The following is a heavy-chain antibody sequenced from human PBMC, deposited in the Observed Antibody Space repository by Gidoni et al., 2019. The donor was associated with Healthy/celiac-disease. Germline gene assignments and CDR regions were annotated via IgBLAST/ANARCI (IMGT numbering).Heavy chain of an antibody. J-gene: IGHJ4*02. V-gene: IGHV4-59*12. CDR3: ARGPFESGYSSSWYPPWGLDY. CDR1: GGSISSYY. CDR2: IYYSGST. D-gene: IGHD6-13*01. Sequence: QVQLQESGPGLVKPSETLSLTCTVSGGSISSYYWSWIRQPPGKGLEWIGYIYYSGSTNYNPSLKSRVTISVDTSKNQFSLKLSSVTAADTAVYYCARGPFESGYSSSWYPPWGLDYWGQGTLVTVSS.